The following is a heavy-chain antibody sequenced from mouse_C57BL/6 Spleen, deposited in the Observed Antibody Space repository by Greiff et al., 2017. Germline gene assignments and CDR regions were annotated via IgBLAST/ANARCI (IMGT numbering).Heavy chain of an antibody. D-gene: IGHD1-1*01. CDR2: INPSNGGT. CDR1: GYTFTSYW. V-gene: IGHV1-53*01. CDR3: ARRVYYYGTRWDYCDY. J-gene: IGHJ2*01. Sequence: QVQLQQPGTELVKPGASVKLSCKASGYTFTSYWLNWVKQRPGQGLEWIGNINPSNGGTNYNEKFKSKATLTVDKSSMTAYMQLSSLTSEDSAVYYCARRVYYYGTRWDYCDYWGQGTTLTVS.